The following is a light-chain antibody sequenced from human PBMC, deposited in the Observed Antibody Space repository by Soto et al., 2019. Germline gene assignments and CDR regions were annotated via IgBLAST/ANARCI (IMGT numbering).Light chain of an antibody. CDR2: DVS. CDR1: SSDVGAYNY. J-gene: IGLJ1*01. V-gene: IGLV2-14*01. Sequence: QSALTQPASVSGSPGQSITISCTGTSSDVGAYNYDSWYQQYPGEAPKVIIYDVSHRPAGVSNRFSGSKSGNTASLTISGIQTQDEADYYCSSYTSATTYVFGTGTKLTVL. CDR3: SSYTSATTYV.